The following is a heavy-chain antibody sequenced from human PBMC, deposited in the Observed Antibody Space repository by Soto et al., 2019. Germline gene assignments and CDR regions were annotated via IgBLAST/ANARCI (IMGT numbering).Heavy chain of an antibody. CDR2: ISGSGVST. CDR3: AKELKYTYGFPYFYSMDV. V-gene: IGHV3-23*01. CDR1: GFTFTSYA. D-gene: IGHD5-18*01. Sequence: GGSLRLSCAASGFTFTSYAMSWVRQAPGKGLEWVSSISGSGVSTYYADSVKGLFTISRDNSKNTLYLQMNSLGAEDTAVYYCAKELKYTYGFPYFYSMDVWGQGTTVTISS. J-gene: IGHJ6*02.